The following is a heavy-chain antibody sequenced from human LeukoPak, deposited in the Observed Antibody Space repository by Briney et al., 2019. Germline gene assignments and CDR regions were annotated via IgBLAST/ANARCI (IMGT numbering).Heavy chain of an antibody. D-gene: IGHD3-10*01. V-gene: IGHV4-34*01. CDR3: AGLPYGSESDY. CDR2: INHSGST. CDR1: GGSFSGYY. J-gene: IGHJ4*02. Sequence: SETLSLTCAVYGGSFSGYYWSWIRQPPGKGLEWIGEINHSGSTNYNPSLKSRVTISVDTSKNQFSLKLSSVTAADTAVYYCAGLPYGSESDYWGQGTLVTVSS.